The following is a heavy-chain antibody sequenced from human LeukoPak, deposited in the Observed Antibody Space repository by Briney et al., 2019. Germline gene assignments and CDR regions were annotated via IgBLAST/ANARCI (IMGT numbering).Heavy chain of an antibody. Sequence: SVKVSCKASGGTFSSYTISWVRQAPGQGLEWMGRIIPILGIANYAQKFQGRVTITADKSTSTAYMELSSLRSEDTAVYYCARDPAPGWCSSRCYGYYYYGMDVWGQGTTVTVSS. D-gene: IGHD2-2*01. CDR1: GGTFSSYT. V-gene: IGHV1-69*04. J-gene: IGHJ6*02. CDR2: IIPILGIA. CDR3: ARDPAPGWCSSRCYGYYYYGMDV.